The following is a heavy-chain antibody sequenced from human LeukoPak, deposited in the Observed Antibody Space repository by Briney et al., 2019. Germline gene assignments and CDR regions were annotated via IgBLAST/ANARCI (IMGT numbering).Heavy chain of an antibody. Sequence: TSETLSLTCTVSGGSISSYYWNWIRQPPGKGLEWIGEINHSGSTNYNPSLKSRVTISVDTSKNQFSLKLSSVTAADTAVYYCAREKAGYDFWSGYSPDWFDPWGQGTLVTVSS. CDR1: GGSISSYY. V-gene: IGHV4-34*01. CDR2: INHSGST. D-gene: IGHD3-3*01. J-gene: IGHJ5*02. CDR3: AREKAGYDFWSGYSPDWFDP.